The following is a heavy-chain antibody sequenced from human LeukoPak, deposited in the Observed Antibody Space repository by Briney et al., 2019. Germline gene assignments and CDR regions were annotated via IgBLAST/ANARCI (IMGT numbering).Heavy chain of an antibody. CDR1: GFTSRSYG. J-gene: IGHJ5*02. Sequence: GGALRLSCAASGFTSRSYGMHWVRETPGKGLEWVAVISYDGSNQYYADPVKGRFTISRDNAKNSLYLQMNSLRAEDTAVYYCARDYGNWLDPWGQGTLVTVSS. CDR3: ARDYGNWLDP. CDR2: ISYDGSNQ. D-gene: IGHD3-16*01. V-gene: IGHV3-33*05.